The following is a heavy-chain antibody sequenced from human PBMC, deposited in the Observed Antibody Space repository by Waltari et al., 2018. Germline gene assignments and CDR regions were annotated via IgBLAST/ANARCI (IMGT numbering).Heavy chain of an antibody. D-gene: IGHD3-3*01. CDR1: GFSFSDYY. CDR2: ISSRDNIR. CDR3: ARAREQNYGFWSGYSFYFDH. V-gene: IGHV3-11*01. J-gene: IGHJ4*02. Sequence: QVQLVVSGGGLVNPGGSLRLSRAASGFSFSDYYMTWIRQAPGKGLEWIAYISSRDNIRYHADSVMGRFTISRDNAKNSLYLQMKSLRAEDTAVYYCARAREQNYGFWSGYSFYFDHWGQGALVTVSS.